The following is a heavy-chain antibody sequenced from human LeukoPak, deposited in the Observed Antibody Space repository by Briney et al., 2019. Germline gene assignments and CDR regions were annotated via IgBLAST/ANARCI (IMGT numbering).Heavy chain of an antibody. D-gene: IGHD2-2*01. Sequence: PGGSLRLSCAASGFTFSSYAMSWVRRAPGKGLEWVSAISGSGGNTYYADSVKGRFTISRDNSKNTLYLQMNSLRAEDTGVYYCAKGLKTSWTGKFDYWGQGTLVTVSS. V-gene: IGHV3-23*01. CDR1: GFTFSSYA. CDR3: AKGLKTSWTGKFDY. CDR2: ISGSGGNT. J-gene: IGHJ4*02.